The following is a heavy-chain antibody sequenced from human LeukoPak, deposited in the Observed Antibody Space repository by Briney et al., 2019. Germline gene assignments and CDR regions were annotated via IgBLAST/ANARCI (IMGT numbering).Heavy chain of an antibody. CDR2: IIPILGIA. CDR3: AREKGYYYDSSGPSHGMDV. J-gene: IGHJ6*02. V-gene: IGHV1-69*04. D-gene: IGHD3-22*01. CDR1: GGTFSSYA. Sequence: SVKVSCKASGGTFSSYAISWVRQAPGQGLEWMGRIIPILGIANYAQKFQGRVTITADKSTSTAYMELRSLRSEDTAVYYCAREKGYYYDSSGPSHGMDVWGQGTTVTVSS.